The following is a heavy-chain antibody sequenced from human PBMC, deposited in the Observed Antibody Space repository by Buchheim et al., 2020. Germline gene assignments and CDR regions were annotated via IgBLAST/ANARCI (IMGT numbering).Heavy chain of an antibody. CDR1: GFTFSSYE. Sequence: EVQLVESGGGLVQPGGSLRLSCAASGFTFSSYEMNWVRQAPGKGLEWVSYISSSGSTIYYADSVKGRFTISRDNAKNSLYLQMNSLRAEDTAVYYCARDKTLYDSSGYYYVGDYYYYGMDVWGQGTT. D-gene: IGHD3-22*01. J-gene: IGHJ6*02. V-gene: IGHV3-48*03. CDR2: ISSSGSTI. CDR3: ARDKTLYDSSGYYYVGDYYYYGMDV.